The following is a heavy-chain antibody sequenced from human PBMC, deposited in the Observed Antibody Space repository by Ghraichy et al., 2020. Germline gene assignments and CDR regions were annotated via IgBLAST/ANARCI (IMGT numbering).Heavy chain of an antibody. Sequence: GGSLRLSCGASAFAFNNAWMSWVRQAPGKGLEWVGRIKSNTHGGTTEYAAPVKGRFTISRDDSKITVYLQMNSLKIEDTAVYYCTTAGTGNLEGLVYFDYWGQGTLVTVSS. CDR3: TTAGTGNLEGLVYFDY. CDR1: AFAFNNAW. D-gene: IGHD3/OR15-3a*01. CDR2: IKSNTHGGTT. V-gene: IGHV3-15*01. J-gene: IGHJ4*02.